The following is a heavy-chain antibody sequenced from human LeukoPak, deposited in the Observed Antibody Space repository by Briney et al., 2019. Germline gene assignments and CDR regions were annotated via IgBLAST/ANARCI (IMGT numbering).Heavy chain of an antibody. CDR2: ISYDGSNK. CDR3: ARDPSFITMVRGVSFDY. Sequence: PGRSLRLSCAASGFTFSSYAMHWVRQAPGKGLEWVAVISYDGSNKYYADSVKGRFTISRDNSKNTLYLQMNSLRAEDTAVYYCARDPSFITMVRGVSFDYWGQGTLVTVSS. J-gene: IGHJ4*02. V-gene: IGHV3-30-3*01. CDR1: GFTFSSYA. D-gene: IGHD3-10*01.